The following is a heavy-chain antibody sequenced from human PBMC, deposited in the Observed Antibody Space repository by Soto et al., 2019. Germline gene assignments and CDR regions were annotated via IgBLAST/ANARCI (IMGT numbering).Heavy chain of an antibody. CDR3: AREERGVLMVYARSYGMDV. Sequence: SVRVSCKASGGTFSSYAVSWVRQAPGQGLEWMGGIIPIFGTANYAQKFQGRVTITADESTSTAYMELSSLRSEDTAVYYCAREERGVLMVYARSYGMDVWGQGTTVTVPS. CDR2: IIPIFGTA. J-gene: IGHJ6*02. CDR1: GGTFSSYA. V-gene: IGHV1-69*13. D-gene: IGHD2-8*01.